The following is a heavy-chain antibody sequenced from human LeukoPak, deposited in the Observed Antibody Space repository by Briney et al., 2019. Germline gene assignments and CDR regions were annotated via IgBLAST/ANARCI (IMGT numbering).Heavy chain of an antibody. CDR2: ISWDGGST. CDR1: GFTFDDYA. D-gene: IGHD3-3*01. J-gene: IGHJ4*02. V-gene: IGHV3-43D*04. CDR3: AKGHSYYDFWSGYHVGIDY. Sequence: GGSLRLSCAASGFTFDDYAMHWVRQAPGKGLEWVSLISWDGGSTYYADSVKGRFTISRDNSKNSLYLQMNSLRAEDTALYYCAKGHSYYDFWSGYHVGIDYWGQGTLVTVSS.